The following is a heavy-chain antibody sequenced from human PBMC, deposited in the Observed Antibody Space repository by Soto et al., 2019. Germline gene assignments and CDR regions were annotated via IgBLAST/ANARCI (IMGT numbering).Heavy chain of an antibody. V-gene: IGHV4-30-4*02. J-gene: IGHJ6*02. D-gene: IGHD2-21*01. CDR3: ASYSIYGMDF. CDR2: VYYSGNT. CDR1: EGSILGGYCS. Sequence: SDTLALTCSVAEGSILGGYCSWRWIRQPPGKGLEWIGNVYYSGNTYYNPSLKSRLIISIDTSKKQFSLKVGSVTAADTAVHYCASYSIYGMDFWGQRTTVTVSS.